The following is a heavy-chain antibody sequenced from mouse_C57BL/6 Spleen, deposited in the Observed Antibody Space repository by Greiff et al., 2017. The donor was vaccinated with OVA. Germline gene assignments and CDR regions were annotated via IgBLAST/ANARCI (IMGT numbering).Heavy chain of an antibody. D-gene: IGHD2-4*01. V-gene: IGHV1-52*01. CDR3: ARLSDWMDY. CDR1: GYTFTSYW. J-gene: IGHJ4*01. Sequence: QVQLQQPGAELVRPGSSVKLSCKASGYTFTSYWMHWVKQRPIQGLEWIGNIDPSDSEPHYNQKFKDKATLTVDKSSSTAYMQLSSLTSEDSVVYYCARLSDWMDYWGQGTSVTVSS. CDR2: IDPSDSEP.